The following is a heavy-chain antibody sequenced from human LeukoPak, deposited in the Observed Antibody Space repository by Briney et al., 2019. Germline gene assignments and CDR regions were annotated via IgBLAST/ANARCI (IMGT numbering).Heavy chain of an antibody. J-gene: IGHJ4*02. CDR2: ISTSSTYI. CDR1: GFTFSSYS. CDR3: ARDPPFIIGTTFFDY. V-gene: IGHV3-21*01. D-gene: IGHD1-20*01. Sequence: PGGSLRLSCAASGFTFSSYSMNWVRQAPGKELEWVSCISTSSTYIYYADSVKGRFTISRDNAKNSLYLQMNSLRAEDTAVYYCARDPPFIIGTTFFDYWGQGTLVTVSS.